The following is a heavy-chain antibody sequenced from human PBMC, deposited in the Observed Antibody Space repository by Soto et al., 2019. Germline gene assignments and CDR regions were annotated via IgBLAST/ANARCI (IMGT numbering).Heavy chain of an antibody. V-gene: IGHV4-39*01. CDR3: ARQGYYGSGSYYKFRWFDP. D-gene: IGHD3-10*01. J-gene: IGHJ5*02. CDR2: MYYSGTT. CDR1: GGSISSSSYF. Sequence: SETLSLTCTVSGGSISSSSYFWGWIRQPPGKGLEWIGSMYYSGTTYYNPSLKSRVTIFVDTSKNQFSLKLSSVTAADTALYYCARQGYYGSGSYYKFRWFDPWGQGTLVTVSS.